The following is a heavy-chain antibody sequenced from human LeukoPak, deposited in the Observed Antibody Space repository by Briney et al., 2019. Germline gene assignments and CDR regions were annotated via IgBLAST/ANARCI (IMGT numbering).Heavy chain of an antibody. J-gene: IGHJ5*02. CDR1: GFTFSGYA. V-gene: IGHV3-23*01. CDR3: AKDPDKNNTMVRENCFDP. D-gene: IGHD3-10*01. CDR2: ISGSGGST. Sequence: GGSLRLSCAASGFTFSGYAMSWVRQAPGKGLEWVSAISGSGGSTYYADSVKGRFTISRDNSKNTLYLQMNSLRAEDTAVYYYAKDPDKNNTMVRENCFDPWGQGTLVTVSS.